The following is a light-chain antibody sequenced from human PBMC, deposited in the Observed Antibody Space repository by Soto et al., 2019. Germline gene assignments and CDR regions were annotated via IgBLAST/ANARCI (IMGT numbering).Light chain of an antibody. Sequence: DIQVTQSPPTLSASVGDRVTITCRASQTISTWMAWYQQKPGKAPKLLVYDASTLQSGVASRFSGSGSGTEFTLIISGLQPDESATYYCQQYTNTNNPWMFGQGTKVDI. CDR2: DAS. V-gene: IGKV1-5*01. CDR1: QTISTW. J-gene: IGKJ1*01. CDR3: QQYTNTNNPWM.